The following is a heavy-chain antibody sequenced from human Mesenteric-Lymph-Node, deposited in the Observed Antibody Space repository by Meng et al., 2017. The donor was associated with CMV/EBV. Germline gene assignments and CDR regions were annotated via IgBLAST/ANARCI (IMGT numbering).Heavy chain of an antibody. CDR2: IKQDGSEK. CDR3: ASDSGAGPFDY. J-gene: IGHJ4*02. Sequence: GESLKISCAASGFTFSSYWMSWVRQAPGKGLEWVANIKQDGSEKYYVDSVKGRFTISRDNAKNSLYLQMNSLRAEDTAVYYCASDSGAGPFDYWGQGTLVTVSS. V-gene: IGHV3-7*01. CDR1: GFTFSSYW. D-gene: IGHD3-10*01.